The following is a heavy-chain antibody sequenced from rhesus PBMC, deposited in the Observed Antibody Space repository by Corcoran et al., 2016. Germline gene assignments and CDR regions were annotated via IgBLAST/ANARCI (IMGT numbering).Heavy chain of an antibody. CDR3: ARDRPGLDS. CDR1: GGSISSGYYY. V-gene: IGHV4-122*02. J-gene: IGHJ6*01. CDR2: ITYCGST. Sequence: QVQLQESGPGLVKPSETLSLTCAVSGGSISSGYYYWSWIRQPPGKGLEWIGYITYCGSTSYNPSLKSRVTISIDTSKNQFSLKLSSVTAADTAVYYCARDRPGLDSWGQGVVVTVSS.